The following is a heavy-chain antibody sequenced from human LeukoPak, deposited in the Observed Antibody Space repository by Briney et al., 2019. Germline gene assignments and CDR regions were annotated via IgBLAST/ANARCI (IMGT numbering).Heavy chain of an antibody. Sequence: PGGSLRLSCAASGFTFSSYWMSWVRQAPGKGLEWVSYISSSGSTIYYADSVKGRFTISRDNAKNSLYLQMNSLRAEDTAVYYCAREQLLYYYDSSGYNKDDAFDIWGQGTMVTVSS. D-gene: IGHD3-22*01. V-gene: IGHV3-48*04. CDR2: ISSSGSTI. CDR3: AREQLLYYYDSSGYNKDDAFDI. CDR1: GFTFSSYW. J-gene: IGHJ3*02.